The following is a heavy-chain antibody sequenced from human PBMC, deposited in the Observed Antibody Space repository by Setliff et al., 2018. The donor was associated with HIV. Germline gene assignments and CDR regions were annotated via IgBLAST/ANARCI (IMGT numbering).Heavy chain of an antibody. V-gene: IGHV4-59*08. CDR1: GGSISSYY. D-gene: IGHD6-13*01. CDR3: ARLCIAAAGTRSIPWYFDL. J-gene: IGHJ2*01. Sequence: KPSETLSLTCTVPGGSISSYYWSWIRQPPGKGLEWIGYIYYSGSTNYNPSLKSRVTISVDTSKNQFSLKLSSVTAADTAVYYCARLCIAAAGTRSIPWYFDLWGRGTLVTVSS. CDR2: IYYSGST.